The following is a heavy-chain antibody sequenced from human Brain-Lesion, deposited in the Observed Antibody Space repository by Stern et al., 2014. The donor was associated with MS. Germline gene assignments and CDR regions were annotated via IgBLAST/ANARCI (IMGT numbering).Heavy chain of an antibody. CDR3: ATLSPGAGGNYYRHFDY. Sequence: QIPLVQSGPELKKPAASVKVSCKVSGYTLTELSMHWVRQAPRKGLERMGGFHPEDGETSYAQKFQGRVTMTEDTSTDTAYMELSSLRSEDTAVYYCATLSPGAGGNYYRHFDYWGQGTLVTVSS. J-gene: IGHJ4*02. CDR1: GYTLTELS. V-gene: IGHV1-24*01. CDR2: FHPEDGET. D-gene: IGHD1-26*01.